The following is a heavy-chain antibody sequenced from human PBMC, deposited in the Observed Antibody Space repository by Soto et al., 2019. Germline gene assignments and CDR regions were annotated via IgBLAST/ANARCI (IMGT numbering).Heavy chain of an antibody. D-gene: IGHD6-25*01. CDR3: ARHAGSGPVWFDP. J-gene: IGHJ5*02. Sequence: SETLSLTCTVSGDSISSSYWSWIRQPPGKGLEWIGYMYYNGVTYNNPSLKSRVTILADTSRNQFSLKLSSVTAADTAVYYCARHAGSGPVWFDPWGQGTLVTVSS. V-gene: IGHV4-59*08. CDR1: GDSISSSY. CDR2: MYYNGVT.